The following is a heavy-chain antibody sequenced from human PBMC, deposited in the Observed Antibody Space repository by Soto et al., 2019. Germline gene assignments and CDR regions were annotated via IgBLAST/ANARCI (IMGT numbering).Heavy chain of an antibody. J-gene: IGHJ1*01. CDR2: ISGSGGST. D-gene: IGHD2-2*01. CDR3: AKGCLVVVPAAAEYFQH. CDR1: GFTFSSYA. V-gene: IGHV3-23*01. Sequence: GGSLRLSCAASGFTFSSYAMSWVRQAPGKGLEWVSAISGSGGSTYYADSVKGRFTISRDNSKNTLYLQMNSLRDEDTAVYYCAKGCLVVVPAAAEYFQHWGQGTLVTVSS.